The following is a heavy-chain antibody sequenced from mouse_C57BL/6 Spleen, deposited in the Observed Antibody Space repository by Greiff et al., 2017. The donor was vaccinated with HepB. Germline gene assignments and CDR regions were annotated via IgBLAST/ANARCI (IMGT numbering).Heavy chain of an antibody. Sequence: EVQLQQSGPELVKPGASVKIPCKASGYTFTDSNMDWVKQSHGKSLEWIGDINPNNGGTNYNQKFKGKATLTVDKSSSTAYMELRSLTSEDTAFYYCSRKGDGNYEDYFDYWGQGTTLTVSS. CDR1: GYTFTDSN. D-gene: IGHD2-1*01. CDR3: SRKGDGNYEDYFDY. CDR2: INPNNGGT. J-gene: IGHJ2*01. V-gene: IGHV1-18*01.